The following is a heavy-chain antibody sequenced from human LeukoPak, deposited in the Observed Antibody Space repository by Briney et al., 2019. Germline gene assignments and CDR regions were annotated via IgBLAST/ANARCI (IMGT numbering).Heavy chain of an antibody. CDR3: ARDLEGSGYPYYFDY. CDR1: GGSFSNYY. J-gene: IGHJ4*02. Sequence: SETLSLTCAVYGGSFSNYYWSWIRQAPGKGLEWIGEINHIGNTNYKSPKSRATLSVDTSKSQFSLKLSSVTAADTAVYYCARDLEGSGYPYYFDYWGQGTLVTVSS. V-gene: IGHV4-34*01. D-gene: IGHD3-22*01. CDR2: INHIGNT.